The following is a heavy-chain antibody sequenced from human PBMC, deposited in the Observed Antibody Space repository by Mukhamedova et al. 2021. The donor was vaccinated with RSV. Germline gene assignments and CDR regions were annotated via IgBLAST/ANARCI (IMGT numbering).Heavy chain of an antibody. CDR2: GGTNI. Sequence: GGTNIYYADSVRGRFTISRDNSKNMLYLQMNSLRPEDTAVYYCAKDPNYYLLPPDYWGQGTLVTVSS. D-gene: IGHD2/OR15-2a*01. V-gene: IGHV3-30*02. J-gene: IGHJ4*02. CDR3: AKDPNYYLLPPDY.